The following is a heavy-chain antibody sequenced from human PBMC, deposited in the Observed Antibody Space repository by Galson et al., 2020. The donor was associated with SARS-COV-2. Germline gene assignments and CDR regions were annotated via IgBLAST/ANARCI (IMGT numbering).Heavy chain of an antibody. J-gene: IGHJ5*02. CDR2: LNHSGST. V-gene: IGHV4-34*01. CDR1: GGSFSGYY. D-gene: IGHD3-10*01. Sequence: SETLSLTCAVYGGSFSGYYWSWIRQPPGKGLEWIGELNHSGSTNYNPSLKSRVTISVDTSKNQFSLKLSSVTAADTAVYYCARGLVLLWFGELHEGWFDPWGQGTLVTVSS. CDR3: ARGLVLLWFGELHEGWFDP.